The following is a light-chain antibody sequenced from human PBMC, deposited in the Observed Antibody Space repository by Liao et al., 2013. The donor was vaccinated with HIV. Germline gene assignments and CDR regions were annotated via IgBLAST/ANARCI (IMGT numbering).Light chain of an antibody. Sequence: SYELTQPPSVSVSPGQTASITCSGDKLGNKYACWYQQKPGQSPVMVIYQDKKRPSGIPERFSGSNSGNTATLTISGTQASDEADYYCQTWDTNSWVFGGGTKLTVL. CDR1: KLGNKY. V-gene: IGLV3-1*01. J-gene: IGLJ3*02. CDR2: QDK. CDR3: QTWDTNSWV.